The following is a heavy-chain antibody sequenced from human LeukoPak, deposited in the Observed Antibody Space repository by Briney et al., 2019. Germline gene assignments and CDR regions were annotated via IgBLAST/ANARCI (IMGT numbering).Heavy chain of an antibody. J-gene: IGHJ4*02. Sequence: SVKVSCKASGGTFSSYAISWVRQAPGQGLEWMGGIIPIFGTANYAQKFQGRVTITADESTSTAYMELSSLRSEDTAVYYCARKEPHGDYYFDYWGQGTLVTVSS. CDR3: ARKEPHGDYYFDY. V-gene: IGHV1-69*13. D-gene: IGHD4-17*01. CDR1: GGTFSSYA. CDR2: IIPIFGTA.